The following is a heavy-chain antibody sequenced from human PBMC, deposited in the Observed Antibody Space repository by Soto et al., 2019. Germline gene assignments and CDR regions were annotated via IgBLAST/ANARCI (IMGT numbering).Heavy chain of an antibody. CDR1: GFTFSSYA. J-gene: IGHJ4*02. CDR2: ISGSAGST. CDR3: AKRYCSGGSCYYLDY. Sequence: GGSLRLSCAASGFTFSSYAMSWVRQAPGKGLEWVSAISGSAGSTYYADSVKGRFTISRDNSKNTLFLQMNSLRAEDTAVYYCAKRYCSGGSCYYLDYWGQGTLVTVSS. V-gene: IGHV3-23*01. D-gene: IGHD2-15*01.